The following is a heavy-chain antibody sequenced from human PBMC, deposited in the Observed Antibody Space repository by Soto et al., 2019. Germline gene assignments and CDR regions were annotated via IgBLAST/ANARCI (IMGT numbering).Heavy chain of an antibody. Sequence: GESLKISCHGSGYIFVSYWIAWGRQMPGKGLEWMGSIYPGDSDTTYSPSLQGQVTMSVEKSITTVYLQWSSLKASDTAMYYCARPLDYDFWSGPDYWGQGTLVTVSS. J-gene: IGHJ4*02. V-gene: IGHV5-51*01. CDR3: ARPLDYDFWSGPDY. D-gene: IGHD3-3*01. CDR2: IYPGDSDT. CDR1: GYIFVSYW.